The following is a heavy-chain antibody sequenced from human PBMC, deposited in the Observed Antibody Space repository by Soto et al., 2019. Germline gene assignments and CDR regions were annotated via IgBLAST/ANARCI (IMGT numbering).Heavy chain of an antibody. Sequence: EVQLVESGGGLVKPGGSLRLSCAASGFTFSSYSMNWVRQAPGKGLEWVSCISSSSSYIYYADSLKGRFTISRDNAKKSVYLKMNSLRAEDTDVYYCARDFSRGWEDYWGQGTLVTVSS. CDR3: ARDFSRGWEDY. V-gene: IGHV3-21*01. CDR1: GFTFSSYS. J-gene: IGHJ4*02. D-gene: IGHD3-3*01. CDR2: ISSSSSYI.